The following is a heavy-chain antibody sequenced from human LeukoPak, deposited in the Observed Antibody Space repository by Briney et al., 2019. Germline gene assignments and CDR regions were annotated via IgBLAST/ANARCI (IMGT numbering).Heavy chain of an antibody. D-gene: IGHD6-19*01. J-gene: IGHJ4*02. Sequence: GGSLRLSFVASGFTFSSISMDWVRQAPGKGMEWVSYISSTSSTIYYADSVQCRFTSSRDNAKNSLYLQINSLTAEDTAVYFCPRDWSAVAAPDYFDYWGQGTLVTVSA. V-gene: IGHV3-48*04. CDR2: ISSTSSTI. CDR3: PRDWSAVAAPDYFDY. CDR1: GFTFSSIS.